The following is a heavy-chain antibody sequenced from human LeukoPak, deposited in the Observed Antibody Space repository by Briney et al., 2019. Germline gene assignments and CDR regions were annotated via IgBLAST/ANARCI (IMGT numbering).Heavy chain of an antibody. V-gene: IGHV4-34*01. J-gene: IGHJ4*02. CDR1: GGSFSGYY. CDR3: ARRDTIRGLFY. CDR2: INHSGST. Sequence: SETLSLTCAVYGGSFSGYYWSWIRQPPGKGLEWIGEINHSGSTNYNPSLKSRVTILVDTSKNQFSLKLTSVTAADTAVYYCARRDTIRGLFYWGQGTLVTVSS. D-gene: IGHD3-10*01.